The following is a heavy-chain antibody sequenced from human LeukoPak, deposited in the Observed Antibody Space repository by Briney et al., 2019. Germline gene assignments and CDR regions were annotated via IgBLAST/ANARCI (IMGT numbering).Heavy chain of an antibody. Sequence: ASVKVSCKASGYTFTSYAMHWVRQAPGQRLEWMGWINAGNGNTKYSQKFQGRVTTTRDTSASTAYMELSSLRSEDTAVYYCARVGIVVVPAAMLDYWGRGTLVTVSS. CDR3: ARVGIVVVPAAMLDY. J-gene: IGHJ4*02. V-gene: IGHV1-3*01. CDR2: INAGNGNT. CDR1: GYTFTSYA. D-gene: IGHD2-2*01.